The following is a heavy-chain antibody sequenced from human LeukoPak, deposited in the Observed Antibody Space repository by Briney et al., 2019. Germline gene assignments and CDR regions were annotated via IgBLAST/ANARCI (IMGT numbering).Heavy chain of an antibody. J-gene: IGHJ4*02. CDR3: AREGGPYRPLDY. CDR2: IDYSGST. V-gene: IGHV4-59*01. CDR1: GGTISSYY. Sequence: SETLSLTCTVSGGTISSYYWSWIRQPPGKGLEWIAYIDYSGSTNYNPSLKSRVTISVDASKNQFSLKLSSVTAADTAVYYCAREGGPYRPLDYSGQGTLVTVAS.